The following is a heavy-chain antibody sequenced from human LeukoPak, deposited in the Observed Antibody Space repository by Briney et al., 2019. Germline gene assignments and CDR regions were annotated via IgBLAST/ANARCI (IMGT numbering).Heavy chain of an antibody. Sequence: SETLSLTCAVYGGSFSGYYWSWIRQPPGKGLEWIGEINHSGGTNYNPSLKSRVTISVDASKNQFSLKLSSVTAADTAVYYCARSRAAAGKDYWGQGTLVTVSS. V-gene: IGHV4-34*01. CDR3: ARSRAAAGKDY. D-gene: IGHD6-13*01. CDR1: GGSFSGYY. J-gene: IGHJ4*02. CDR2: INHSGGT.